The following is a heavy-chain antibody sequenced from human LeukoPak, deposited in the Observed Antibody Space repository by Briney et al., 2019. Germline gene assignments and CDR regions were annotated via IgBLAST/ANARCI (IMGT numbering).Heavy chain of an antibody. V-gene: IGHV1-3*01. D-gene: IGHD4-17*01. CDR1: GYTFTSYA. CDR3: AREGGYGDYAGY. Sequence: ASVKVSCKASGYTFTSYAMHWVRQAPGQRLEWMGWINAGNGNTKYSQKFQGRVTITRDTSASTAYMELSSLRSEDTAVYYCAREGGYGDYAGYWGQGTLVTVSS. J-gene: IGHJ4*02. CDR2: INAGNGNT.